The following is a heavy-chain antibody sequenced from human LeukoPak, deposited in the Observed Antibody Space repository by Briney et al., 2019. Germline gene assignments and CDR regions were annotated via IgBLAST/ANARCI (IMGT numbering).Heavy chain of an antibody. D-gene: IGHD3-3*01. Sequence: GASVKVSCKASGYTFTGYYMHWVRQAPGQGLEWMGGINPNSGGTNYAQKFQGRVTMTRDTSISTAYMELSRLRSDDTAVYYCARPSPIFGVVIKIFDYWGQGTLVTVSS. CDR3: ARPSPIFGVVIKIFDY. J-gene: IGHJ4*02. CDR2: INPNSGGT. CDR1: GYTFTGYY. V-gene: IGHV1-2*02.